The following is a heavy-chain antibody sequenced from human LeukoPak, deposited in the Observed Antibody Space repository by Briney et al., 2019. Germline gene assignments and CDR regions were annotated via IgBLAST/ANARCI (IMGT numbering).Heavy chain of an antibody. CDR3: ARSSRVLRYFDY. CDR1: GGSFSGYY. V-gene: IGHV4-34*01. CDR2: MNHSGRT. Sequence: PSETLSLTCAVYGGSFSGYYWRWIRQPQGKGMEWMGEMNHSGRTNDNQSLKRRVNISVNTYKNEFSLKLSSVTAAHTAVYYCARSSRVLRYFDYWGQGPLVTVSS. J-gene: IGHJ4*02. D-gene: IGHD3-9*01.